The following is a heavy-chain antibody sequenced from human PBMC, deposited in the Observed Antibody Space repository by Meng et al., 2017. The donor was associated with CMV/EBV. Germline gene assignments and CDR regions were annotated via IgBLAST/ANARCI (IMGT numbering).Heavy chain of an antibody. V-gene: IGHV3-15*01. CDR3: AKSQGYCSCGSDFIYDY. J-gene: IGHJ4*02. Sequence: GESLKISCAASGFTFSNDWMSWVRQAPGKGLEWVGRIKSKTDGGTTDYAAPVKGRFTISRDDSKNTLSLQMNSLKTEDTALYYCAKSQGYCSCGSDFIYDYWGQGTLVTVSS. D-gene: IGHD2-15*01. CDR2: IKSKTDGGTT. CDR1: GFTFSNDW.